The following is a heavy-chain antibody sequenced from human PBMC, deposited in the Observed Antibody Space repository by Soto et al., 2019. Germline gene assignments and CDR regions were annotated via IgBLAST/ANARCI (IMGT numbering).Heavy chain of an antibody. D-gene: IGHD1-26*01. J-gene: IGHJ6*02. CDR3: ARRPVGYYGMDV. CDR2: INAGNGNT. V-gene: IGHV1-3*01. Sequence: GASVKVSCKASGYTFTSYAMHWVRQAPGQRLEWMGWINAGNGNTKYSQKFQGRVTITRDTSASTAYMELSSLRSEDTAVYYCARRPVGYYGMDVWGQGTTVTVSS. CDR1: GYTFTSYA.